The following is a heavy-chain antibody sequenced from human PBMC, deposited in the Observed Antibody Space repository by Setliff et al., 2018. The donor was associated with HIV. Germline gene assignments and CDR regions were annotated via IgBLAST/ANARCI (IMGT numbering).Heavy chain of an antibody. J-gene: IGHJ4*02. D-gene: IGHD4-17*01. CDR3: ARDRGRYGDYRDFDY. Sequence: GASVKVSCKASGYTFTSYYMHWVRQAPGQGLEWMGIINPSGGSTSYAQKFQGRVTMTRDTSTSTVYMELSSLRSEDTAVYYCARDRGRYGDYRDFDYWGQGALVTGSS. CDR1: GYTFTSYY. V-gene: IGHV1-46*01. CDR2: INPSGGST.